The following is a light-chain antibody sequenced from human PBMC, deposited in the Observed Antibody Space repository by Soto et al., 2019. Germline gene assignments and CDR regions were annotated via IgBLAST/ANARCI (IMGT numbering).Light chain of an antibody. CDR2: GAS. CDR1: QSVSSSY. V-gene: IGKV3-20*01. J-gene: IGKJ1*01. CDR3: QQYGSSPQT. Sequence: ETELTQSPGTLSLSPGQRATLSCRASQSVSSSYLAWYQQKPGQAPRLLIYGASSRATGIPDRFSGSGSGTDFTLTISRLEPEDFAVYYCQQYGSSPQTFGQGTKVDSK.